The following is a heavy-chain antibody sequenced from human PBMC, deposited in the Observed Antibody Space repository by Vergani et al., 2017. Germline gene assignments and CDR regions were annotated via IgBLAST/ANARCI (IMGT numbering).Heavy chain of an antibody. Sequence: QVQLQQWGAGLLKPSETLSLTCAVYGGSFSGYYWSWLRQPPGKGLEWIGEINHSGSTNYNPSLKSRVTISVDTSKNQFSLKLSSVTAADTAVYYCARARPPTYCSSTSCYYFDYWGQGTLVTVSS. CDR1: GGSFSGYY. CDR2: INHSGST. D-gene: IGHD2-2*01. CDR3: ARARPPTYCSSTSCYYFDY. J-gene: IGHJ4*02. V-gene: IGHV4-34*01.